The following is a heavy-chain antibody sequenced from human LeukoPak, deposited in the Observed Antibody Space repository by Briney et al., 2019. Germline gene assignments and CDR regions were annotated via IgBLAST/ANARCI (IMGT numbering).Heavy chain of an antibody. J-gene: IGHJ4*02. CDR3: ARAHIEGSGYYPTDY. V-gene: IGHV3-74*01. Sequence: AGGSLRLSCAASGFTLSNYYMHWVRQAPGKGLVWVSRINTDGSITAYADSVKGRFTISRDNSKNTLYLQMNSLRAEDTAVYYCARAHIEGSGYYPTDYWGQGTLVTVSS. CDR1: GFTLSNYY. D-gene: IGHD3-22*01. CDR2: INTDGSIT.